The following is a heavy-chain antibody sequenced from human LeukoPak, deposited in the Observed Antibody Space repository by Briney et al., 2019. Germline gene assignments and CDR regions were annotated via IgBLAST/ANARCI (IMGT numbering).Heavy chain of an antibody. D-gene: IGHD3-10*01. J-gene: IGHJ6*03. CDR1: GFTVSSNY. V-gene: IGHV3-53*01. CDR2: IYSGGST. CDR3: ASGSGSYRTPYYYMDV. Sequence: GGSLRLSCAASGFTVSSNYMSWVRQAPGKGLEWVSVIYSGGSTYYADSVKGRFTISRDNSKNTLYLQMNSLRAEDTAVYYCASGSGSYRTPYYYMDVWGTATTVTVS.